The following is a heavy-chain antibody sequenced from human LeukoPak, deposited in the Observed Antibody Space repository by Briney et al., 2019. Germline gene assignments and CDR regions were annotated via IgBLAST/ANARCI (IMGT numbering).Heavy chain of an antibody. CDR3: ARDLAMVRGVFDY. Sequence: GGSLRLSCAASGFTFSSYAMSWVRQAPGKGLEWVSSISSSSSYIYYADSVKGRFTISRDNAKNSLYLQMNSLRAEDTAVYYCARDLAMVRGVFDYWGQGTLVTVSS. CDR2: ISSSSSYI. CDR1: GFTFSSYA. J-gene: IGHJ4*02. D-gene: IGHD3-10*01. V-gene: IGHV3-21*01.